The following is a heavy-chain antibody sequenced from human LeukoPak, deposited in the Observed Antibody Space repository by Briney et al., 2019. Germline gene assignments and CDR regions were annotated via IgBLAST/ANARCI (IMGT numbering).Heavy chain of an antibody. Sequence: GGSLRLSCAASGFTLNTYEMNWVRQAPGKGLEWVSHVSSSGSTIYYADSVKGRFTISRDNAKNSLYLQMNSLRAEDTAVYYCATKHDYWGQGTLVTVSS. CDR2: VSSSGSTI. J-gene: IGHJ4*02. V-gene: IGHV3-48*03. CDR3: ATKHDY. CDR1: GFTLNTYE.